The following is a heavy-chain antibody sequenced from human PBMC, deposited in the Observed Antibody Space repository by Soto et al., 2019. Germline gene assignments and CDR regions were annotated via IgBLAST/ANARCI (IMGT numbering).Heavy chain of an antibody. J-gene: IGHJ4*02. CDR3: ARTRGYSGYARGYYFDY. CDR1: GGSISSYY. Sequence: SETLSLTCTVSGGSISSYYWSWIRQPPGKGLEWIGYIYYSGSTNYNPSLKSRVTISVDTSKNQFSLKLSSVTAADTAVYYCARTRGYSGYARGYYFDYWGQGTLVTVSS. D-gene: IGHD5-12*01. CDR2: IYYSGST. V-gene: IGHV4-59*08.